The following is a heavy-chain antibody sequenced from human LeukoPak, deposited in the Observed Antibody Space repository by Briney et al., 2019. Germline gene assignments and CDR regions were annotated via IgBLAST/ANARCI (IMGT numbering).Heavy chain of an antibody. CDR3: ASSSVGALGY. Sequence: SSVKVSCQGSSYIFTGYYFHGVRPAPAQGLEWVGCINPNSGYTNYAQKFQGGVTMTSERSISTVYVDASGLTSDETAVYYCASSSVGALGYWGQGTLVTVSS. V-gene: IGHV1-2*02. CDR1: SYIFTGYY. D-gene: IGHD1-26*01. CDR2: INPNSGYT. J-gene: IGHJ4*02.